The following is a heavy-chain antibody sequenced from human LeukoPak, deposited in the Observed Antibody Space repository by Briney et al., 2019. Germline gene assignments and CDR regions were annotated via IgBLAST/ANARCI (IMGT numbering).Heavy chain of an antibody. CDR1: GFTFSNYA. J-gene: IGHJ4*02. CDR2: ISGSGGST. CDR3: AKSSYYDTSGSYREYYFDY. Sequence: PGGSLRLSRAASGFTFSNYAMSWVRQAPGKGLEWVSAISGSGGSTYYADSVKGRFTISRDNSKNTLYLQMNSLRAEDTALYYCAKSSYYDTSGSYREYYFDYWGQGALVTVSS. V-gene: IGHV3-23*01. D-gene: IGHD3-22*01.